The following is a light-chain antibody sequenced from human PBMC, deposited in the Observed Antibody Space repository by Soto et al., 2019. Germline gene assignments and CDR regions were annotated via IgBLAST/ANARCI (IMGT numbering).Light chain of an antibody. J-gene: IGLJ1*01. CDR3: SSYTSSITYV. Sequence: QSVLTQPASVSGSPGQSIAISCTGTSSDVGGYNYVSWYQQHPGKAPKLMVYDVSNRPSGVSNRFSGSKSGNTASLTISGLQAEYESDYYCSSYTSSITYVFGTGTKVTVL. CDR2: DVS. CDR1: SSDVGGYNY. V-gene: IGLV2-14*01.